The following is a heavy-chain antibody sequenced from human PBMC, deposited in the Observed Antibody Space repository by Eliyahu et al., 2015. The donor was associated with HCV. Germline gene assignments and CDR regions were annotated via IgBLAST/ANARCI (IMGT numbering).Heavy chain of an antibody. Sequence: QVQLVQSGAEVXKPGASVKVSCKASGYTFTSYDINWVRXATGQGLEWMGWMNPNXGNTGYAQKFQGRVTITRNTSISTAYMELSSLRSEDTAVYYCAREMGPTVTTWDYYYGMDVWGQGTTVTVSS. D-gene: IGHD4-17*01. CDR2: MNPNXGNT. CDR1: GYTFTSYD. CDR3: AREMGPTVTTWDYYYGMDV. J-gene: IGHJ6*02. V-gene: IGHV1-8*03.